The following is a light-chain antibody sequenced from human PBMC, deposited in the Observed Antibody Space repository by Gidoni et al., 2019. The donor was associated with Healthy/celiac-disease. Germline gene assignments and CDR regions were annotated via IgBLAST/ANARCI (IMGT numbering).Light chain of an antibody. CDR1: QSISSY. CDR3: QQSYSTT. Sequence: DIQMTQSPSSLSASVGDRVTITCRASQSISSYLNWYQQKPGKAPKLLIYAAASLQSGVPSRCSGSGSGTDFTLTISSLQPEDFATYYCQQSYSTTFXXXTKLEIK. J-gene: IGKJ2*01. CDR2: AAA. V-gene: IGKV1-39*01.